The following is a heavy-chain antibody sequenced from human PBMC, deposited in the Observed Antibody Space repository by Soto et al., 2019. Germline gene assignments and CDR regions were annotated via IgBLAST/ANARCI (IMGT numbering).Heavy chain of an antibody. J-gene: IGHJ4*02. Sequence: ASVKVSCKASVYTFTSYAMHWVRQAPGQGLEWMGWISAYNGNTNYAQKLQGRVTMTTDTSTSTAYMELRSLRSDDTAVYYCARDHYYDSSGYLPSGYWGQGTLVTVSS. V-gene: IGHV1-18*01. CDR3: ARDHYYDSSGYLPSGY. CDR2: ISAYNGNT. CDR1: VYTFTSYA. D-gene: IGHD3-22*01.